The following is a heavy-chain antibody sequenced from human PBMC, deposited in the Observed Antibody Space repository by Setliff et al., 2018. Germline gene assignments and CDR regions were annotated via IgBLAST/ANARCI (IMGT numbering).Heavy chain of an antibody. V-gene: IGHV4-4*09. CDR2: FYHSGSM. J-gene: IGHJ6*03. CDR3: ARAYYYGSGNSHKYYMDV. D-gene: IGHD3-10*01. Sequence: PSETLSLTCIVSGVSVSRHYWSWIRQPPGKTLEWIGYFYHSGSMNYNPSLKGRVTMSVDTSNNQLSLKLTSVSAADTAVYYCARAYYYGSGNSHKYYMDVWGKGTAVTVSS. CDR1: GVSVSRHY.